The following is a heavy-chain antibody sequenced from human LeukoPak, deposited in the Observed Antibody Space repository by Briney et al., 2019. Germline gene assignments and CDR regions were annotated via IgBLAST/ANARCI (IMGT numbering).Heavy chain of an antibody. Sequence: GASVKVSCKASGYTFICYYMHWVRQAPGQGLEWMGWINPNSGGTNYAQKFQGWVTMTRDTSISTAYMELSRLRSDDTAVYYCARGSLPAAMEPDLTYWGQGTLVTVSS. D-gene: IGHD2-2*01. CDR3: ARGSLPAAMEPDLTY. V-gene: IGHV1-2*04. CDR2: INPNSGGT. J-gene: IGHJ4*02. CDR1: GYTFICYY.